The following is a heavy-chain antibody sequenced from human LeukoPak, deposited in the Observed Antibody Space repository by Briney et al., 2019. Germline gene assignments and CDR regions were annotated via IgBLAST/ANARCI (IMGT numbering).Heavy chain of an antibody. J-gene: IGHJ6*03. D-gene: IGHD3-22*01. CDR3: ARDTLYYYDSSPSLYYYYMDV. CDR1: GFTFSSYG. V-gene: IGHV3-20*04. CDR2: INWNGGST. Sequence: PGGSLRLSCAASGFTFSSYGMSWVRQAPGKGLEWVSGINWNGGSTGYADSVKGRFTISRDNAKNALYLQMNSLRAEDTALYYCARDTLYYYDSSPSLYYYYMDVWGKGTTVTVSS.